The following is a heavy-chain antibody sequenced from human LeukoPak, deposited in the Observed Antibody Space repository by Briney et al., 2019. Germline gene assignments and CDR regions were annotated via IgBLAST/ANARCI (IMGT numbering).Heavy chain of an antibody. CDR1: GGSISSYY. J-gene: IGHJ2*01. CDR3: ARQAVGWYFDL. V-gene: IGHV4-59*08. CDR2: IYNSGST. Sequence: SETLSLTCTVSGGSISSYYWSWIRQPPGKGLEWIGYIYNSGSTDYNPSLKSRVTISMDTSKNQFSLKLNSVTAADTAVYYCARQAVGWYFDLWGRGTLVTVSS. D-gene: IGHD1-26*01.